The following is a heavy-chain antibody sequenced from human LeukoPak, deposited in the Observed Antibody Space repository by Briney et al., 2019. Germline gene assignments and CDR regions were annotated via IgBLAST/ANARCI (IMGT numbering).Heavy chain of an antibody. J-gene: IGHJ4*02. V-gene: IGHV3-30*18. CDR1: GFTFSNYG. CDR2: ISYDGSNK. Sequence: GGPLRLSCAASGFTFSNYGMHWVRQAPGKGLEWVALISYDGSNKYYADSVKGRFTISRDNSKNPLYLQMISLRAEHTAVYYCANYGSVSYFAYWGRGTLVTVSS. D-gene: IGHD3-10*01. CDR3: ANYGSVSYFAY.